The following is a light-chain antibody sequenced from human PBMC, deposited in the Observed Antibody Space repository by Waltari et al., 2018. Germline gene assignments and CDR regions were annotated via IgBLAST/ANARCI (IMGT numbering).Light chain of an antibody. Sequence: DFQMTQSPSILSASVGDRVTITCRASQRVGRLLAWYQQKPGSAPKLLIYQASNLESGVPSRFSGAGSGTEFTLTISSLQPDDFATYYCQQYIAYWTFGQGTKVQSK. CDR3: QQYIAYWT. CDR1: QRVGRL. V-gene: IGKV1-5*03. J-gene: IGKJ1*01. CDR2: QAS.